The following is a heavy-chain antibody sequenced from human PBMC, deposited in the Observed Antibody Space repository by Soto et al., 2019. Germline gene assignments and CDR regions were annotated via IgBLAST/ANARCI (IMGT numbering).Heavy chain of an antibody. D-gene: IGHD4-17*01. J-gene: IGHJ4*02. CDR2: IYSSGRT. CDR3: ARHPTVTEYYFDY. Sequence: SETLSLTCTVSGGSISNYYWSWIRQPPGKGLEWIGYIYSSGRTNYNPSLKSRVTISVDTSKNQFSLKLSSVTAADTAVYYCARHPTVTEYYFDYWGQGTLVTAPQ. V-gene: IGHV4-59*08. CDR1: GGSISNYY.